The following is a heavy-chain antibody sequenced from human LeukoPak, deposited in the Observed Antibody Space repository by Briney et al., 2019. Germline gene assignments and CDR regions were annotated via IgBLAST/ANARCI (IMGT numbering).Heavy chain of an antibody. CDR3: ARVGGYSYCLYYFDY. J-gene: IGHJ4*02. Sequence: SETLSLTCTVSGYSISSGYYWGWIRQPPGKGLEWIGSIYHSGSTYYNPSLKSRVTISVDTSKNQFSLKLSSVTAADTAAYYCARVGGYSYCLYYFDYWRQGTLVTVSS. V-gene: IGHV4-38-2*02. CDR2: IYHSGST. CDR1: GYSISSGYY. D-gene: IGHD5-18*01.